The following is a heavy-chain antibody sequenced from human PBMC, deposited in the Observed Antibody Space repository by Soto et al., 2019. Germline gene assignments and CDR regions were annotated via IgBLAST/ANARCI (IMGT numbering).Heavy chain of an antibody. CDR2: INAGNGNT. J-gene: IGHJ6*02. V-gene: IGHV1-3*01. CDR1: GYTFTSYA. D-gene: IGHD3-10*01. CDR3: ARDKPIVLSLGFYYNGMDV. Sequence: ASVKVSCKASGYTFTSYAIHWVRQAPGQRLEWMGWINAGNGNTKYSQKLQGRVTITRDTSASTAYMELSSLRSEDTAVYYCARDKPIVLSLGFYYNGMDVWGQGTTVTVSS.